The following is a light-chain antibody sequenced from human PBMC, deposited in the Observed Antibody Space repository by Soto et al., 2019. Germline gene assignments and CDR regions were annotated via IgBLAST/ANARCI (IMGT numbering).Light chain of an antibody. J-gene: IGKJ2*01. V-gene: IGKV1-39*01. Sequence: DIQMTQSPSSLSASVGDRVTITCRASQSISSYLNWYQQKPGKAPKLLIYAASSLQSGVPSRFSGSGSGTDFTLTISSLQPEDVAIYYCQQYLSFPMYTFAQGTKLEIK. CDR3: QQYLSFPMYT. CDR1: QSISSY. CDR2: AAS.